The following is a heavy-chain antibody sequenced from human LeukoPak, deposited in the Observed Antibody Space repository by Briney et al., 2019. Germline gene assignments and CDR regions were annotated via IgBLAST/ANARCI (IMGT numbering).Heavy chain of an antibody. Sequence: ASVVVSCKASGGTFSSYAISWVRQAPGQGLEWMGRIIPIFGTANYAQKFQGRVTITTDESTSTAYMELSSLRSEDTAVYYCASGPHYYGACYWGQGTLVTVSS. J-gene: IGHJ4*02. CDR2: IIPIFGTA. V-gene: IGHV1-69*05. CDR3: ASGPHYYGACY. CDR1: GGTFSSYA. D-gene: IGHD3-10*01.